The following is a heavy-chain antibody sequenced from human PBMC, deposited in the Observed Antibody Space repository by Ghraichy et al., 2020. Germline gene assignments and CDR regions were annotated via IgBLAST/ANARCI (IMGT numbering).Heavy chain of an antibody. D-gene: IGHD3-10*01. V-gene: IGHV3-23*01. CDR1: GFTFSSYA. CDR3: AKGGRFGATSDYYYYYGMDV. J-gene: IGHJ6*02. CDR2: ISGSGGST. Sequence: GGSLRLSCAASGFTFSSYAMSWVRQAPGKGLEWVSAISGSGGSTYYADSVKGRFTISRDNSKNTLYLQMNSLRAEDTAVYYCAKGGRFGATSDYYYYYGMDVWGQGTTVTVSS.